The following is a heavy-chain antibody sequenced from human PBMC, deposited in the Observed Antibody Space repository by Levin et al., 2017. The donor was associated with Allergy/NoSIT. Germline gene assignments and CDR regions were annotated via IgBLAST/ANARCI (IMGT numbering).Heavy chain of an antibody. J-gene: IGHJ4*02. D-gene: IGHD1-26*01. Sequence: ASVKVSCKASGYTFSNYGFSWVRQAPGQGLEWMGWISAYNGNTNYAQKLQGRVTMTTDASTNTAYMQLRNLISNDTAVYYCVRSGGAVLFDHWGQGTLVTVSS. CDR3: VRSGGAVLFDH. CDR1: GYTFSNYG. CDR2: ISAYNGNT. V-gene: IGHV1-18*01.